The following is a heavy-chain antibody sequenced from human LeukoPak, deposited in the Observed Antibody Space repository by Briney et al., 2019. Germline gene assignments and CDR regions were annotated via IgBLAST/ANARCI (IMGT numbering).Heavy chain of an antibody. D-gene: IGHD3-22*01. J-gene: IGHJ5*02. CDR1: GGSISSGSYY. CDR2: IYTSGST. CDR3: ARAIYYDSSGYYWFDP. V-gene: IGHV4-61*02. Sequence: PSETLSLTCAVSGGSISSGSYYWSWIRQPAGKGLEWIGRIYTSGSTNYNPSLKSRVTISVDTSKNQFSLKLSSVTAADTAVYYCARAIYYDSSGYYWFDPWGQGTLVTVSS.